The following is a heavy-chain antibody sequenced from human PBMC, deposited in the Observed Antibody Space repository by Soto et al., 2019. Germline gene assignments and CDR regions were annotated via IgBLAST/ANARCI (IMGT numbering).Heavy chain of an antibody. D-gene: IGHD6-19*01. CDR3: ARPFDTSGWYDH. CDR2: IYPGDSDT. Sequence: PREALNLSCTGSGYSFTTYWIAWVRQMPGKGLECMGIIYPGDSDTRYSPSFQGQVTISADKSINTAYLQWSSLKASDSAIYYCARPFDTSGWYDHWGQGTLVTVSS. CDR1: GYSFTTYW. V-gene: IGHV5-51*01. J-gene: IGHJ5*02.